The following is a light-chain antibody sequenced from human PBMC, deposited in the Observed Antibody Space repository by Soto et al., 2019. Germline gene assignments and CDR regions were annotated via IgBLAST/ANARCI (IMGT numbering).Light chain of an antibody. CDR3: SSYISGSTI. CDR2: DVS. CDR1: GRDVGGYNY. V-gene: IGLV2-14*03. J-gene: IGLJ2*01. Sequence: QSALTQPASVSGSPGQSITISCTGTGRDVGGYNYVSWYQQYPGKAPKLIIYDVSNRPSGVSNRFSGSKSGNTASLTISGLQADDEANYYCSSYISGSTIFGGGTKLTVL.